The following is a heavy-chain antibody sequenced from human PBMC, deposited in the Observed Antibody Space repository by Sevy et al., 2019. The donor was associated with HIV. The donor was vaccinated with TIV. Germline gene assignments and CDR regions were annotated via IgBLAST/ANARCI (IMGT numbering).Heavy chain of an antibody. D-gene: IGHD2-2*01. CDR1: GFTFSTYT. V-gene: IGHV3-21*01. Sequence: GGSLRLSCAVSGFTFSTYTMNWVRQAPGKGLEWVSSISGFSSYIYYADSVKGRFTISRDNAKNSLYLQMNSLRAEDTAVYYCARDAGCTSTSCLLYFDYWGQGTLVTVSS. J-gene: IGHJ4*01. CDR2: ISGFSSYI. CDR3: ARDAGCTSTSCLLYFDY.